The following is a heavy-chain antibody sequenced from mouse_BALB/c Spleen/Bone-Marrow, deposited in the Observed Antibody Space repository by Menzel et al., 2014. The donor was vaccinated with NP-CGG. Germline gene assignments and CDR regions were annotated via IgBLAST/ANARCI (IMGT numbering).Heavy chain of an antibody. CDR2: VDPSDGYT. V-gene: IGHV1-69*02. CDR1: GYTFTTYW. D-gene: IGHD1-3*01. Sequence: VQLQQSGAELVTPGASVKLSCKASGYTFTTYWMHWVKQRPGHGLEWIGQVDPSDGYTNYSQMFKGKATLTVDKSSSTAYMQLSSLSSEDSAGYYCARGGDNFAWFAYWGEGTLVTVSA. CDR3: ARGGDNFAWFAY. J-gene: IGHJ3*01.